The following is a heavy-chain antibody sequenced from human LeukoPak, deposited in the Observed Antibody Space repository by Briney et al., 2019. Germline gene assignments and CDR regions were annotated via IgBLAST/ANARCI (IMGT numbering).Heavy chain of an antibody. CDR2: IIPIFGTA. D-gene: IGHD2-15*01. Sequence: ASVRVSCKASGGTFSSYAISWVRQAPGQGLEWMGGIIPIFGTANYAQKFQGRVTITTDESTSTAYMELSSLRSEDTAVYYCARDPEVGVVVVAGGAFDIWGQGTMVTVSS. J-gene: IGHJ3*02. CDR3: ARDPEVGVVVVAGGAFDI. CDR1: GGTFSSYA. V-gene: IGHV1-69*05.